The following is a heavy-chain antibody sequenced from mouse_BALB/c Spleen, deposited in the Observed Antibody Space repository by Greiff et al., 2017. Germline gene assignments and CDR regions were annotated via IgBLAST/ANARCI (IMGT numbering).Heavy chain of an antibody. CDR1: GFTFSSFG. J-gene: IGHJ1*01. Sequence: DVKLVESGGGLVQPGGSRKLSCAASGFTFSSFGMHWVRQAPEKGLEWVAYISSGSSTIYYADTVKGRFTISRDNPKNTLFLQMTSLRSEDTAMYYCARSHYRYDWYFDVWGAGTTVTVSS. CDR2: ISSGSSTI. D-gene: IGHD2-14*01. V-gene: IGHV5-17*02. CDR3: ARSHYRYDWYFDV.